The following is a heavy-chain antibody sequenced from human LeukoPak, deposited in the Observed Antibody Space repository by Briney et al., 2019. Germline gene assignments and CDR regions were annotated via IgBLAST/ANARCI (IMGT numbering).Heavy chain of an antibody. CDR1: GGPISSYY. D-gene: IGHD1-26*01. CDR2: IYYSGSGST. CDR3: ARHGASGSYLYYFDY. Sequence: KSSETLSLTCTVSGGPISSYYWSWIRQPPGKGLDWIGYIYYSGSGSTNYNPSLKSRVTISVDTAKNQFSLRLSSVTAADTAVYFCARHGASGSYLYYFDYWGQGTLVTVSS. J-gene: IGHJ4*02. V-gene: IGHV4-59*08.